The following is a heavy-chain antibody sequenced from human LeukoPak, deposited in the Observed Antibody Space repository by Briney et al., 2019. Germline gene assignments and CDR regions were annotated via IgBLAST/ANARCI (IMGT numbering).Heavy chain of an antibody. CDR1: GLSFTTSA. V-gene: IGHV1-58*01. D-gene: IGHD4-11*01. CDR3: AADLPYSNYGPLDF. J-gene: IGHJ4*02. Sequence: GASVKVSCKASGLSFTTSAVQWVRQARGQRLEWIGWIVVGSGNTNYAQKFQERVTITRDMSSSTAYLELSSLSSEDTAVYFCAADLPYSNYGPLDFWGQGTLVTVSS. CDR2: IVVGSGNT.